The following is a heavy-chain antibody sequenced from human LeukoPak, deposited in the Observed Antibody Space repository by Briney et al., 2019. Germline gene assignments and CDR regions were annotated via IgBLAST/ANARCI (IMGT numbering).Heavy chain of an antibody. CDR2: IPYDGSYK. J-gene: IGHJ6*03. V-gene: IGHV3-30*02. Sequence: GGSLRLSCAASGFTFSSYGMHWVRQAPGKGLAWVAFIPYDGSYKYYADSVKGRFTISRDNSKNTLYLQMNSLRAEDTAVYYCARGGGYCSGGSCYVYYYYYMDVWGKGTTVTVSS. CDR1: GFTFSSYG. D-gene: IGHD2-15*01. CDR3: ARGGGYCSGGSCYVYYYYYMDV.